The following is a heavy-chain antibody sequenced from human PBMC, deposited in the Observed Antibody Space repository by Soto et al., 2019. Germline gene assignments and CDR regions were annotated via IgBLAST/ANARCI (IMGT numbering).Heavy chain of an antibody. D-gene: IGHD3-10*01. V-gene: IGHV3-33*08. J-gene: IGHJ3*01. CDR1: GFTFSRYG. Sequence: VQLVESGGGLVQRGGSLRLSCAVSGFTFSRYGMHWVRQAPGRGLEWVALIYGDGSKQYYTDSVKGRFTISRDNAKNTLFLEMSVLRAEDTAVYYCARDDDGEPNAFDVWGQGTMVTVSS. CDR3: ARDDDGEPNAFDV. CDR2: IYGDGSKQ.